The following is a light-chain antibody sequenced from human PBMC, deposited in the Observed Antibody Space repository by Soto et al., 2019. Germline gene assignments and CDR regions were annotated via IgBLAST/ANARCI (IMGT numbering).Light chain of an antibody. Sequence: DIVMTQSPDSLAVSLGERATNNCKSSQSVXXXXXXXXXLAWYQQKPGQPPKLLIYWASTRESGVPDRFSGXXXXXXXXXXXXXXXXXXVXXYYCQQYYSTPPTFGQGTKVEIK. CDR3: QQYYSTPPT. CDR1: QSVXXXXXXXXX. J-gene: IGKJ1*01. V-gene: IGKV4-1*01. CDR2: WAS.